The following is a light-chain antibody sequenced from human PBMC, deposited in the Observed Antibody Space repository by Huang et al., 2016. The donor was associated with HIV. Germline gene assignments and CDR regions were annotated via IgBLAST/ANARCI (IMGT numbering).Light chain of an antibody. Sequence: DIQMTQSPSSLSASIGDRVTITCRASQSISRYLNWYQQKPGKAPKLLIYSASSLQGGVPSRFSCSGSGTDFTLTISSLQPEDFATYYCQQSYSPSGITFGPGTKVDIK. CDR3: QQSYSPSGIT. CDR2: SAS. V-gene: IGKV1-39*01. CDR1: QSISRY. J-gene: IGKJ3*01.